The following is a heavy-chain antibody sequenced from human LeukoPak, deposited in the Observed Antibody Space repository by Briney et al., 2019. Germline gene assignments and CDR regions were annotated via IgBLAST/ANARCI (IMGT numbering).Heavy chain of an antibody. D-gene: IGHD3-22*01. CDR2: ISWNGGSI. CDR3: SKGGKWLGSGFEY. V-gene: IGHV3-9*01. J-gene: IGHJ4*02. CDR1: GFTFDDYS. Sequence: PGGSLRLSCAASGFTFDDYSMHWVRQAPGKGLEWVSGISWNGGSIIYADSVKGRFSISRDNAKKSLYLQMNSLRVEDTALYYCSKGGKWLGSGFEYWGQRALVTGFS.